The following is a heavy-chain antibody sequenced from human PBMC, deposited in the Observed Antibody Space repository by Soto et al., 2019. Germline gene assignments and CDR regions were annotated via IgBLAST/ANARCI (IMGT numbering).Heavy chain of an antibody. CDR2: ISGSGGST. Sequence: PGGSLRLSCAASGFTFSSYAMSWVRQAPGKGLEWVSAISGSGGSTYYADSVKGRFTISRDNSKNTLYLQMNSLRAEDTAVYYCARARRGAPYYYTWDLWGQGTTVTVSS. V-gene: IGHV3-23*01. CDR1: GFTFSSYA. J-gene: IGHJ6*02. CDR3: ARARRGAPYYYTWDL. D-gene: IGHD3-10*01.